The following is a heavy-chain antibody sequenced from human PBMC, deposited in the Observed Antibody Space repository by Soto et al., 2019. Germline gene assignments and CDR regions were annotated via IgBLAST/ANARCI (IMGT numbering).Heavy chain of an antibody. CDR1: GFTFSSYA. CDR3: AKGSVSTRPYYFDY. D-gene: IGHD2-2*01. Sequence: GSLRLSCAASGFTFSSYAMSWVRQAPGQGLEWVSAISGSGGSTYYADSVKGRFTISRDNSRNTLSLEMNSLRAEDTAEYYCAKGSVSTRPYYFDYWGQGTLVTVSS. V-gene: IGHV3-23*01. CDR2: ISGSGGST. J-gene: IGHJ4*02.